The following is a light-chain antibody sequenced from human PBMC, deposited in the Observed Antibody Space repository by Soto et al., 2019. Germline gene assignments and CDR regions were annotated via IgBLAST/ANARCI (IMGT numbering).Light chain of an antibody. CDR3: QQYNNWLT. V-gene: IGKV3-15*01. J-gene: IGKJ4*01. CDR1: QSVRSD. Sequence: EIVMTQSPATLSVSPGERATLSCRASQSVRSDLAWYQQKPGQAPRLLIYGASTRATGIPARFSGSGSGTEFTLTISSLQAEDFAVYYCQQYNNWLTFGGGTKVEI. CDR2: GAS.